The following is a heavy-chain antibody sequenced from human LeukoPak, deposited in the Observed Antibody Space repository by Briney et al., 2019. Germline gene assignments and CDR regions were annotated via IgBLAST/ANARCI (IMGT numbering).Heavy chain of an antibody. CDR3: VRNRGPVVVVAATHRRSYGMDV. V-gene: IGHV1-2*02. CDR1: GYTFTGYH. CDR2: INPNSGGT. D-gene: IGHD2-15*01. J-gene: IGHJ6*02. Sequence: ASVKVSCKASGYTFTGYHMHWVRQAPGQGLEWMGWINPNSGGTNYAQKFQGRVTMTRDTSISTAYMKLSRLRSDDTAVYYCVRNRGPVVVVAATHRRSYGMDVWGQGTTVTVSS.